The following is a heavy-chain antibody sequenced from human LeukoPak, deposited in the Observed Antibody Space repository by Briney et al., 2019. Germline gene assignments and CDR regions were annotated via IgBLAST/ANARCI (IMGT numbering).Heavy chain of an antibody. CDR2: INGRGDNT. CDR3: AKDRVSPGFNWFDP. V-gene: IGHV3-23*01. CDR1: GVLNSSYA. D-gene: IGHD2/OR15-2a*01. Sequence: PGGSLTLCCAASGVLNSSYALSWLRQAPGKWLVWFSAINGRGDNTYYADFVKGRFTISRDNSKSTVYLQMNSLRTEDTAVYYCAKDRVSPGFNWFDPWGQGTLVTVSS. J-gene: IGHJ5*02.